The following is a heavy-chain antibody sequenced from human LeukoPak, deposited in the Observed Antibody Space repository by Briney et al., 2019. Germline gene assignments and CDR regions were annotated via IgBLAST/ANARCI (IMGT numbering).Heavy chain of an antibody. D-gene: IGHD7-27*01. J-gene: IGHJ4*02. V-gene: IGHV3-23*01. CDR1: GFTFSSYA. CDR2: ISGSGGST. Sequence: GGSLRLSCAASGFTFSSYAMSWVRQAPGKGLEWVSAISGSGGSTYYADSVKGRFTISRDNSKNTLYLQMNSLRAEDTAVYYCAKDYKRAKTGDPPAWYFDYWGQGTLVTVSS. CDR3: AKDYKRAKTGDPPAWYFDY.